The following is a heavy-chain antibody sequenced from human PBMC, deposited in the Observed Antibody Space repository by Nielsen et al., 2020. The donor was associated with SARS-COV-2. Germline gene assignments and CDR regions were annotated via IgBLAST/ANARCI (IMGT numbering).Heavy chain of an antibody. CDR1: GDSISSGDYY. V-gene: IGHV4-30-4*01. Sequence: SETLSLTCTVSGDSISSGDYYWSWIRQPPGKGLEWIGYIYYSGSTYYNPSLKSRVTISVDTSKNQFSLKLSSVTAADMAVYYCARHDYGDYVDYWGQGTLVTVSS. D-gene: IGHD4-17*01. CDR3: ARHDYGDYVDY. J-gene: IGHJ4*02. CDR2: IYYSGST.